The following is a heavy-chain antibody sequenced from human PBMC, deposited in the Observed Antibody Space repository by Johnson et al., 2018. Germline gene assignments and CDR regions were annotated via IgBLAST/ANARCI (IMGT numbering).Heavy chain of an antibody. J-gene: IGHJ3*02. CDR3: PKDRWEGTTGDAFDI. V-gene: IGHV3-23*01. CDR1: GFTFSTYG. D-gene: IGHD1/OR15-1a*01. Sequence: EVQLLETGGGVVQPGRSLRLSCAASGFTFSTYGMHWVRQAPGKGLEWVSTISGSDDSTYYADSVKGRFTISRDKSETTLHLQMNSLRAEDTAIYYCPKDRWEGTTGDAFDIWGQGTMVTVSS. CDR2: ISGSDDST.